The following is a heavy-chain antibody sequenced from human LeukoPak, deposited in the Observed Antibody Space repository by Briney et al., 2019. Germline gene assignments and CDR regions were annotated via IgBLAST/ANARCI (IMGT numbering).Heavy chain of an antibody. D-gene: IGHD5-12*01. CDR3: ARSWAATIYYYYYGMDV. J-gene: IGHJ6*02. CDR1: GYTFTSYY. Sequence: GASVKVSCKASGYTFTSYYMHWVRQAPGQGLEWMGRIIPILGIANYAQKFQGRVTITADKSTSTAYMELSSLRSEDTAVYYCARSWAATIYYYYYGMDVWGQGTTVTVSS. CDR2: IIPILGIA. V-gene: IGHV1-69*02.